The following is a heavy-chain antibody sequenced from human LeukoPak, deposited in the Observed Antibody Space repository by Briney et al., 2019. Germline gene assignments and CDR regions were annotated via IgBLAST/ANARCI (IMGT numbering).Heavy chain of an antibody. CDR3: ARGGVTNDAFDI. CDR1: GGSISSYY. Sequence: PSETLSLTCTVSGGSISSYYWSWIRQPPGKGLEWIGYIYYSGSTYYNPSLKSRVTISLDTSKNQFSLKLYSVSAADTAVYYCARGGVTNDAFDIWGQGTMVTVSS. CDR2: IYYSGST. V-gene: IGHV4-59*01. D-gene: IGHD4-17*01. J-gene: IGHJ3*02.